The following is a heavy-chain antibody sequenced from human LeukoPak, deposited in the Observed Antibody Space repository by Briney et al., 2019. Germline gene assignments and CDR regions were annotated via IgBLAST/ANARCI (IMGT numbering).Heavy chain of an antibody. CDR3: ARIGYCSGGSCYGIDY. D-gene: IGHD2-15*01. J-gene: IGHJ4*02. V-gene: IGHV3-48*04. Sequence: PGGSLRPSCAASGFTFSTYTMNWVRQAPGKGLEWVSYISGSSGTIYYADSVKGRFTISRDNAKNSLYLQMNSLRAEDTAVYYCARIGYCSGGSCYGIDYWGQGTLVTVSS. CDR2: ISGSSGTI. CDR1: GFTFSTYT.